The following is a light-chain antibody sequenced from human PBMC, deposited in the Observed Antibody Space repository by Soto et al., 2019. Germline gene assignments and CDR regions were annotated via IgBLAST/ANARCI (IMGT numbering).Light chain of an antibody. Sequence: DIQISQSPSSLSASVGDIVTITCRASQSSNRFLAWYQQKPGKAPKLLIYAASNLPSGVPSRFAGSGSGTDFTLTINSLEPEDFATYYCQQLESYPSTFGGGTKVDIK. CDR1: QSSNRF. CDR3: QQLESYPST. CDR2: AAS. J-gene: IGKJ4*01. V-gene: IGKV1-9*01.